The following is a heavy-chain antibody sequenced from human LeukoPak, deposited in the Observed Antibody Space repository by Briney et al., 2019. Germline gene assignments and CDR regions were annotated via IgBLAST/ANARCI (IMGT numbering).Heavy chain of an antibody. V-gene: IGHV1-18*01. D-gene: IGHD6-19*01. J-gene: IGHJ4*02. CDR3: ARDCEEEQQLSSSGWYEDY. Sequence: GASVKVSCKASGYTFTSYGISWVRQAPGQGLEWMGWISAYNGNTNYAQKLQGRVTMTTDTSTSTAYMELRSLRSDDTAVYYCARDCEEEQQLSSSGWYEDYWGQGTLVTVSS. CDR1: GYTFTSYG. CDR2: ISAYNGNT.